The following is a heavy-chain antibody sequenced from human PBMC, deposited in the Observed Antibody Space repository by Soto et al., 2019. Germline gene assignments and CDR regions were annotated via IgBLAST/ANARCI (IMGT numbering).Heavy chain of an antibody. CDR2: IYYSGST. CDR3: ARGVSYYDFWSGYYNGYYYYMDV. CDR1: GGSISSSSYY. Sequence: SETLSLTCTVSGGSISSSSYYWGWIRQPPGKGLEWSGRIYYSGSTYYNPSLKSRVTISVDTSKNQFSLKLSSVTAADTAVYYCARGVSYYDFWSGYYNGYYYYMDVWGKGTTVTVSS. D-gene: IGHD3-3*01. J-gene: IGHJ6*03. V-gene: IGHV4-39*01.